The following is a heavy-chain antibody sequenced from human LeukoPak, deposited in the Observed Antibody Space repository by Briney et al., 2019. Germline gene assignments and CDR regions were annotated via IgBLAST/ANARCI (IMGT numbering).Heavy chain of an antibody. CDR2: ISYSGSP. Sequence: SETLSLTCTVSGGSISSSYWSWIRQPPGKGLEWIGYISYSGSPKYSPSLKTRVTISVDTSKNQFSLKLSSVTAADTAVYYCARYFGSGSPDYWGQGTLVTVSS. V-gene: IGHV4-59*01. CDR3: ARYFGSGSPDY. D-gene: IGHD3-10*01. J-gene: IGHJ4*02. CDR1: GGSISSSY.